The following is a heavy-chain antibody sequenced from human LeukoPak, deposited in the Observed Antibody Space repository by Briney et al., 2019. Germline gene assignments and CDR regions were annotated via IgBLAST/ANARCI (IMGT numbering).Heavy chain of an antibody. CDR3: ASEVGDYGDY. D-gene: IGHD4-17*01. CDR1: GFTFSSYS. Sequence: PGGSLRLSCAASGFTFSSYSMNWVRQAPGKRLEWVSYISSSSSTIYYADSVKGRFTISRDNAKNSLYLQMNSLRAEDTAVYYCASEVGDYGDYWGQGTLVTVSS. CDR2: ISSSSSTI. V-gene: IGHV3-48*01. J-gene: IGHJ4*02.